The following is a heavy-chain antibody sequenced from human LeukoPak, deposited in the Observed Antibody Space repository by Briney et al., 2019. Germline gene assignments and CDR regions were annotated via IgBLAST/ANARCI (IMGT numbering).Heavy chain of an antibody. CDR3: ARDLGPSSSWYHFDY. D-gene: IGHD6-13*01. V-gene: IGHV4-61*01. Sequence: SDTLSLTCTVSGGSVSSGSYYWSWIRQPPGKGLEWIGYIYYSGGTNCNASLKSRVTISVDTSKNQFSLKLSSVTAAYTAVYYCARDLGPSSSWYHFDYWGQGTLVIVFS. CDR2: IYYSGGT. CDR1: GGSVSSGSYY. J-gene: IGHJ4*02.